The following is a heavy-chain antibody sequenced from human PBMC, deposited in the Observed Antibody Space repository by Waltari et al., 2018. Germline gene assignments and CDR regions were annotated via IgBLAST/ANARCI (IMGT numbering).Heavy chain of an antibody. CDR2: ISSSSSYI. V-gene: IGHV3-21*01. CDR1: GFTFSSDS. Sequence: EVQLVESGGGLVKPGGSLRLSCAASGFTFSSDSMHWVRQAPGKGLEWVSSISSSSSYIYYAESVKGRFTISRDNAKNSLYLQMNSLRAEDTAVYYCARDPGGGGWYGYYFDYWGQGTLVTVSS. J-gene: IGHJ4*02. D-gene: IGHD6-19*01. CDR3: ARDPGGGGWYGYYFDY.